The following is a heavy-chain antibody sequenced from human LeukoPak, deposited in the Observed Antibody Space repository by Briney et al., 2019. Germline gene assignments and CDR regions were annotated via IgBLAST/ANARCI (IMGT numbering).Heavy chain of an antibody. CDR1: DGSIYSYY. D-gene: IGHD3-10*01. CDR3: ARGELPNSRFDP. J-gene: IGHJ5*02. V-gene: IGHV4-59*06. CDR2: IYYSGST. Sequence: SETLSLTCSVSDGSIYSYYWSWIRQHPGKGLEWIGYIYYSGSTYYNPSLKSRVTISVDTSKNQFSLKLSSVTAADTAVYYCARGELPNSRFDPWGQGTLVTVSS.